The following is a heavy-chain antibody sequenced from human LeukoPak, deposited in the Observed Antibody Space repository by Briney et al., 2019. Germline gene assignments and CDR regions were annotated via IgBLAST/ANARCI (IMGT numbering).Heavy chain of an antibody. CDR2: INWNGGST. D-gene: IGHD2-2*02. CDR3: AREGELGGYCSSTSCYTFDY. V-gene: IGHV3-20*04. Sequence: GGSLRLSCAASGFTFDDYGMSWVRPAPGKGLEWVSGINWNGGSTGYADSVKGRFTISRDNAKNSLYLQMNSLRAEDTALYYCAREGELGGYCSSTSCYTFDYWGQGTLVTVSS. J-gene: IGHJ4*02. CDR1: GFTFDDYG.